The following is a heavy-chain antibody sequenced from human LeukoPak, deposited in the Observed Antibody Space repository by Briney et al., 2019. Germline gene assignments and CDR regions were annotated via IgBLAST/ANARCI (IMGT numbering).Heavy chain of an antibody. CDR1: GFTFSSYW. CDR2: INNDESHT. V-gene: IGHV3-74*01. J-gene: IGHJ5*02. CDR3: ARDQSSSWYVAWFDP. Sequence: GGSLTLSCAASGFTFSSYWMHWVRQAPGKGLVWVSRINNDESHTTYADSVKGRFTISRDNAKNTLYLQVNSLRVEDKAVYYCARDQSSSWYVAWFDPWGQGTLVTVSS. D-gene: IGHD6-13*01.